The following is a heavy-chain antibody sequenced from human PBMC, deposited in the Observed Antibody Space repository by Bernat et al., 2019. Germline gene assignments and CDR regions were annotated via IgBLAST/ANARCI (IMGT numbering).Heavy chain of an antibody. D-gene: IGHD1-26*01. Sequence: EVQLVESGGGLVKPGGSLRLSCAASGFTFNNAWMNWVRQASGKGLEWVGRIKSKTDGGTTDYAAPVKGRFTISRDDSRITLYLQMSRLEPEDSAVYFCTTGGWDLRLWGQGTLVTVSS. CDR3: TTGGWDLRL. CDR1: GFTFNNAW. CDR2: IKSKTDGGTT. V-gene: IGHV3-15*07. J-gene: IGHJ4*02.